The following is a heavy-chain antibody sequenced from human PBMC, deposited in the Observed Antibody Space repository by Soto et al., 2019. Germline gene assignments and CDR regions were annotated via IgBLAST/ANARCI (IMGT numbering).Heavy chain of an antibody. J-gene: IGHJ4*02. CDR3: ARDSTNRAKFDY. Sequence: QVQVVQSGGEVKKPGASVKVSCKTSGYTFTNYGISWVRQAPGRGLEWLGWTSAYNGNTNYAQKLQGRVTMTTDTSTSTVYMELRSLRSDDTAVYYCARDSTNRAKFDYWCQGTLVTVSS. CDR1: GYTFTNYG. D-gene: IGHD2-8*01. V-gene: IGHV1-18*01. CDR2: TSAYNGNT.